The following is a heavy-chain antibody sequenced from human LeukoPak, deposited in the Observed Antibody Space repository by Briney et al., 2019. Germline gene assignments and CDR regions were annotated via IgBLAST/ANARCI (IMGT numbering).Heavy chain of an antibody. Sequence: GVLRLSCTASGFTFGDYAMRWVRQAPGKGLEWVGFIRSKAYGGTTEYAASVKGRFTISRDDSKSIAYLQMNSLKTEDTAVYYCTRDPIVGATAAYYYYGMDVWGQGTTVTVSS. CDR3: TRDPIVGATAAYYYYGMDV. D-gene: IGHD1-26*01. CDR2: IRSKAYGGTT. CDR1: GFTFGDYA. V-gene: IGHV3-49*04. J-gene: IGHJ6*02.